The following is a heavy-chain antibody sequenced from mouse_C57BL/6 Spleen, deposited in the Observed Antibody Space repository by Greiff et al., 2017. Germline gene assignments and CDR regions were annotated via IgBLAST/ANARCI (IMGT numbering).Heavy chain of an antibody. CDR2: IYPGDGDT. CDR3: APLDDYAMDY. V-gene: IGHV1-80*01. Sequence: VQLQQSGASVKISCKASGYAFSSYWMNWVKQRPGKGLEWIGQIYPGDGDTNYNGKFKGKATLTADKSSSTAYMQLSSLTSEDSAVYFCAPLDDYAMDYWGQGTSVTVSS. CDR1: GYAFSSYW. J-gene: IGHJ4*01.